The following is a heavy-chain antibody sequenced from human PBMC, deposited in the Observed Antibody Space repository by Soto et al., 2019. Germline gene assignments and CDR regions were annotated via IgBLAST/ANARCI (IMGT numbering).Heavy chain of an antibody. V-gene: IGHV4-30-4*01. Sequence: SETLSLTCTVSGGSISSGDYYWSWIRQPPGKGLEWIGYIYYSGSTYYNPSLKSRVTISVDTSKNQFSLKLSSVTAADTAVYYCARLNYYDSSGPDYWGQGTLVTVSS. J-gene: IGHJ4*02. D-gene: IGHD3-22*01. CDR3: ARLNYYDSSGPDY. CDR1: GGSISSGDYY. CDR2: IYYSGST.